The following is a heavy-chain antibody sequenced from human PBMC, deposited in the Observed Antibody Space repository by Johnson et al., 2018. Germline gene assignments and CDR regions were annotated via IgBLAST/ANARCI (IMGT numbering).Heavy chain of an antibody. CDR3: AREGTVGGRPPL. D-gene: IGHD4-23*01. Sequence: QVQLQESGPGLVKPSETLSLTCTVSGGSISSYYWSWIRQPPGKGLEWIGYIYYSGSTNYNPSLKSRVTISVDTSKNQFSLKLSSVTAADTAVYYRAREGTVGGRPPLWGQGTMVTVSS. CDR1: GGSISSYY. CDR2: IYYSGST. V-gene: IGHV4-59*01. J-gene: IGHJ3*01.